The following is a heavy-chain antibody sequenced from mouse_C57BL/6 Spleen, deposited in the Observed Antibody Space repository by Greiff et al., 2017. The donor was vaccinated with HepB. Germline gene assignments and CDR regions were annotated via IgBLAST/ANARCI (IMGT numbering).Heavy chain of an antibody. V-gene: IGHV5-17*01. CDR2: ISSGSSTI. CDR1: GFTFSDCG. J-gene: IGHJ4*01. D-gene: IGHD4-1*01. CDR3: ARLTGTGDYYAMDY. Sequence: EVHLVESGGGLVKPGGSLKLSCAASGFTFSDCGMHWVRQAPEKGLEWVAYISSGSSTIYYADTVKGRFTISRDNAKNTLFLQMTSLRSEDTAMYYCARLTGTGDYYAMDYWGQGTSVTVSS.